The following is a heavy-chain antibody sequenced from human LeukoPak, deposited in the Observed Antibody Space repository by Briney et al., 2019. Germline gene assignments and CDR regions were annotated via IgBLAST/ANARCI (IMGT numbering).Heavy chain of an antibody. Sequence: GGSLRLSCAASGFTFSSYSMNWVRQAPGKGLEWVSSISSSSSYIYYADSVKGRFTISRDNAKNSLYLQMNSLRAEDTAVYYCARVDQLRFPRYFDYWGQGTLVTVSS. CDR3: ARVDQLRFPRYFDY. J-gene: IGHJ4*02. CDR2: ISSSSSYI. V-gene: IGHV3-21*01. CDR1: GFTFSSYS. D-gene: IGHD2-2*01.